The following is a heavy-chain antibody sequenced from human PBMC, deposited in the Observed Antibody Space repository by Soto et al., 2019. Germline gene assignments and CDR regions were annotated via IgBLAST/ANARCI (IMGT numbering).Heavy chain of an antibody. CDR3: AKARCSGNSCYVPDY. Sequence: GGSLRLSCAASGFTFSSYWMHWARQAPGKGLVWVSRINGDGSSTSYADSVQGRFTISRDNSKNTLSLQMNSLRAEDTAIYYCAKARCSGNSCYVPDYWGHGSLVTVSS. J-gene: IGHJ4*01. CDR2: INGDGSST. D-gene: IGHD2-15*01. CDR1: GFTFSSYW. V-gene: IGHV3-74*01.